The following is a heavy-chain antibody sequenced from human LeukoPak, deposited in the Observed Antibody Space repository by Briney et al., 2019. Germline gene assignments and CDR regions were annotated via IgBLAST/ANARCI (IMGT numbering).Heavy chain of an antibody. J-gene: IGHJ4*02. Sequence: RPGGSLRLSCAASGFTFSSYAMSWVRQAPGKGLEWVSAISGSGGSTYYADSVKGRFTISRDNSKNTLYLQMNSLRAEDTAVYYCAKGHCGGDCYSYFDYWGQGTLVTVSS. D-gene: IGHD2-21*02. V-gene: IGHV3-23*01. CDR1: GFTFSSYA. CDR2: ISGSGGST. CDR3: AKGHCGGDCYSYFDY.